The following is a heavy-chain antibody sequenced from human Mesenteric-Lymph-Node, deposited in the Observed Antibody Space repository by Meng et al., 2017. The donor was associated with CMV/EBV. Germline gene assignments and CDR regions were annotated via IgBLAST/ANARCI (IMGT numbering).Heavy chain of an antibody. CDR3: AKDLGRITTN. Sequence: GESLKISCAASGFTFSNHGMHWVRQAPGKGLDWVAFIRYDGSDKYYADSLKGRFTISRDNSKNTLYLQMNSLTTEDTAIYYCAKDLGRITTNWGQGTLVTVSS. D-gene: IGHD3-3*01. J-gene: IGHJ4*02. CDR2: IRYDGSDK. V-gene: IGHV3-30*02. CDR1: GFTFSNHG.